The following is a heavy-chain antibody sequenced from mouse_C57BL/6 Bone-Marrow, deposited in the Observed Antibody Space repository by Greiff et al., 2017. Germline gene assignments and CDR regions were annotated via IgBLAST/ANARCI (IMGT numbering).Heavy chain of an antibody. CDR2: IYPGGGCI. Sequence: QVQLQQSGAELVRPGTSVKMSCKASGYTFTNYWIGWAKQRPGHGLEWIGDIYPGGGCINYNEKFKGKATLTADKSSSTAYMQLSSLTSEDSAIYYCARCSPYAMDYWGQGTSVTVSS. D-gene: IGHD1-1*01. V-gene: IGHV1-63*01. CDR1: GYTFTNYW. CDR3: ARCSPYAMDY. J-gene: IGHJ4*01.